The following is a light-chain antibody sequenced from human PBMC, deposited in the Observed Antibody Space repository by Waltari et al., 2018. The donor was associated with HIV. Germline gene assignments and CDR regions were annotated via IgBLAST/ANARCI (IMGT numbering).Light chain of an antibody. CDR1: ALSKQL. CDR2: KDT. V-gene: IGLV3-25*03. Sequence: SFELPQPPSVSVSPGQTARITCPGDALSKQLTFWYQKKPAQAPVLVIYKDTERPSGIPERFSGSTSGTTATLTISGVQAEDEADYYCQSTNVVRVFGGGTKLTVL. CDR3: QSTNVVRV. J-gene: IGLJ3*02.